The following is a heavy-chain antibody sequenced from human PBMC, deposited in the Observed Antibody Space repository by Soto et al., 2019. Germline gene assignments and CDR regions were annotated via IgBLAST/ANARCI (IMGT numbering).Heavy chain of an antibody. CDR1: GFTFSSYG. V-gene: IGHV3-30*18. Sequence: PGGSLRLSCAASGFTFSSYGMHWVRRAPGKGLEWVAVISYDGSNKYYADSVKGRFTISRDNSKNTLYLQMNSLRAEDTAVYYCAKDLAPNTYNCLDYWGQGTLVTVSS. CDR2: ISYDGSNK. J-gene: IGHJ4*02. CDR3: AKDLAPNTYNCLDY. D-gene: IGHD1-20*01.